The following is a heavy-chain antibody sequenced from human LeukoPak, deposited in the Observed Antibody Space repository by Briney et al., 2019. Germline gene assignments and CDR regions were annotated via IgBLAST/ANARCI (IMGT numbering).Heavy chain of an antibody. Sequence: SETLSVTCTVSGGSISSGGYYWSWIRQPPGEGLEWIGYIYHSGSTYYNPSLKSRVTISVDRSKNQFSLKLSSVTAADTAVYYCARGKGRAAFDIWGQGTMVTVSS. J-gene: IGHJ3*02. CDR1: GGSISSGGYY. CDR2: IYHSGST. V-gene: IGHV4-30-2*01. CDR3: ARGKGRAAFDI.